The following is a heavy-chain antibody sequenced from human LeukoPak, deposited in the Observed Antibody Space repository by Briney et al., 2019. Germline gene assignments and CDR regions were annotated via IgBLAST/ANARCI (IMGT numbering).Heavy chain of an antibody. CDR2: ISSSSSYI. D-gene: IGHD3-10*01. J-gene: IGHJ6*02. V-gene: IGHV3-21*01. CDR3: ANYYGSGSYFYYYYGMDV. CDR1: GFTFSSYS. Sequence: AGGSLRLSCAASGFTFSSYSMNWVRQAPGKGLEWVSSISSSSSYIYYADSVKGRFTISRDNAKNSLYLQMNSLRAEDTAVYYCANYYGSGSYFYYYYGMDVWGQGTTVTVSS.